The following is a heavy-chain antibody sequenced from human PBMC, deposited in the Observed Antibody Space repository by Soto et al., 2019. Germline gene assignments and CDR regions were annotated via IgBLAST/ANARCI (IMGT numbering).Heavy chain of an antibody. CDR1: GFTVSSNY. V-gene: IGHV3-53*01. J-gene: IGHJ6*02. CDR2: IYSGGST. Sequence: PGGSLRLSCAASGFTVSSNYMSWVRQAPGKGLEWVSVIYSGGSTYYADSEKGRFTISRDNSKNTLYLQMNSLRAEDTAVYYCARDPTQYYGSGSYKYYYGMDVWGQGTTVTVSS. CDR3: ARDPTQYYGSGSYKYYYGMDV. D-gene: IGHD3-10*01.